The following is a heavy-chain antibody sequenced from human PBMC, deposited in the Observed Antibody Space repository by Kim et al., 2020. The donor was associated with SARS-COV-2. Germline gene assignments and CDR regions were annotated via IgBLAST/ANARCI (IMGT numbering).Heavy chain of an antibody. CDR2: IYYSGST. CDR1: GGSISSYY. CDR3: ARHYLGAESARSYYYYGMDV. V-gene: IGHV4-59*08. D-gene: IGHD3-16*01. J-gene: IGHJ6*02. Sequence: SETLSLTCTVSGGSISSYYWSWIRQPPGKGLEWIGYIYYSGSTNYNPSLKSRVTISVDTSKNQFSLKLSSVTAADTAVYYCARHYLGAESARSYYYYGMDVWGQGTTVTVSS.